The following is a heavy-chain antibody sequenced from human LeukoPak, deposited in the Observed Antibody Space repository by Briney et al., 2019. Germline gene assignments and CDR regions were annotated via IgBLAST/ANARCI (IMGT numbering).Heavy chain of an antibody. V-gene: IGHV3-23*01. J-gene: IGHJ5*02. CDR1: GFTFSTCA. CDR2: ISGTGGRT. Sequence: PGGSLRLSCAASGFTFSTCAMTWVRQAPGKGLEWVSLISGTGGRTYYADSVKGRFTISRDNSKNTLYLQMNSLRAEDTAVYYCARDAHIVVVTALSSWGQGTLVTVSS. CDR3: ARDAHIVVVTALSS. D-gene: IGHD2-21*02.